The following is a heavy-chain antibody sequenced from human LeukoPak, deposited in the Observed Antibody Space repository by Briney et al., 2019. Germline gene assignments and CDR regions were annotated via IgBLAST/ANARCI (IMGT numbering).Heavy chain of an antibody. V-gene: IGHV4-39*01. Sequence: PSETLSLTCTVSGGSISSSSYYWGWIRQPPGKGLEWIGSIYYSGSTYYNPSLKSRVTISVDTSKNQFSLKLSSVTAADTAVYYCARLHISWGHFIDYWGQGTLVTVSS. CDR1: GGSISSSSYY. CDR2: IYYSGST. D-gene: IGHD6-13*01. CDR3: ARLHISWGHFIDY. J-gene: IGHJ4*02.